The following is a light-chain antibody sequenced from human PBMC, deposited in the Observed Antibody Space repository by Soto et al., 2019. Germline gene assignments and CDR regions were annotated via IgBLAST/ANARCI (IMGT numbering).Light chain of an antibody. V-gene: IGLV4-69*02. CDR3: QTGGTGMV. J-gene: IGLJ2*01. CDR1: SGHSTYA. Sequence: QPVLTQSPSASASLGASVKLTCTLSSGHSTYAIAWHQQQPEKGPRYLMKVNSDGSHSKGDGIPDRFSGSSSGAERYLTISSLQSEDEADYYCQTGGTGMVFGGGTKVTVL. CDR2: VNSDGSH.